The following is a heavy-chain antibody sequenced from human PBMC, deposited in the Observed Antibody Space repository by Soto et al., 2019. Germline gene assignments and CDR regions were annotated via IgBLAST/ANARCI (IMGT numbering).Heavy chain of an antibody. Sequence: GGSLRLSCAASGFTVSSNYMSWVRQAPGKGLEWVSVIYSGGSTYYADSVKGRFTISRDNSKNTLYLQMNSLRAEDTAVYYCARDRTGDGDAFDIWGQGTMVTVSS. CDR2: IYSGGST. J-gene: IGHJ3*02. D-gene: IGHD7-27*01. CDR3: ARDRTGDGDAFDI. CDR1: GFTVSSNY. V-gene: IGHV3-53*01.